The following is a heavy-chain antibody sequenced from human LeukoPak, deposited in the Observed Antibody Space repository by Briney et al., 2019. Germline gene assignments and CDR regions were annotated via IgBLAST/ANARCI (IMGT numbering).Heavy chain of an antibody. Sequence: GSSVKVSCKASGGTFSSYAISWVRQAPGQGLEWMGGIIPIFGTANYAQKFQGRVTITTDESTSTAYMELSSLRSDDTAVYYCARVHCSSTSCHFDYWGQGTLVTVSS. D-gene: IGHD2-2*01. J-gene: IGHJ4*02. CDR3: ARVHCSSTSCHFDY. CDR2: IIPIFGTA. CDR1: GGTFSSYA. V-gene: IGHV1-69*05.